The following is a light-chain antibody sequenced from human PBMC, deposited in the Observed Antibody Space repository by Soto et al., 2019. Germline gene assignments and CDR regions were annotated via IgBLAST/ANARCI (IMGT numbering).Light chain of an antibody. CDR1: QRVGSNY. J-gene: IGKJ5*01. Sequence: ELVLTQSPATLSVSPGERATLSCRASQRVGSNYLAWYQQKPGQAPRLLIYGISARATGIPYRFSGSGSGTDFTLSISSLQSEDFGVYYCQQRSSWPITFGQGTRLEIK. CDR3: QQRSSWPIT. CDR2: GIS. V-gene: IGKV3D-20*02.